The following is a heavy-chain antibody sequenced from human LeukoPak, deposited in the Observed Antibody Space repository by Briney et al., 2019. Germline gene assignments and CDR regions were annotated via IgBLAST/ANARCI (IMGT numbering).Heavy chain of an antibody. CDR2: IYASGST. Sequence: SETLSLTCTVSGGSIINYYWSWIRQPAGKGLEWVGRIYASGSTSYNLSLKSRVTISVDKSKKQFSLKLTSVTAADTAVYYCARGEGAIAVAGYFDYWGQGTLVTVSS. D-gene: IGHD6-19*01. CDR3: ARGEGAIAVAGYFDY. V-gene: IGHV4-4*07. CDR1: GGSIINYY. J-gene: IGHJ4*02.